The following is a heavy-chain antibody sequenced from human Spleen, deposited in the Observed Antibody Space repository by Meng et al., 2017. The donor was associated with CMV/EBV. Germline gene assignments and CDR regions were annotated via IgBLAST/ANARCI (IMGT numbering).Heavy chain of an antibody. J-gene: IGHJ3*02. Sequence: GGSLRLSCAASGFTFSSYEMNWVRQAPGKGLEWVSYISSSGSTIYYADSVKGRFTISRDNAENSLFLQMNSLRAEDTAVYYCASYYYDSGGYYSDAFDIWGQGTMVTVSS. D-gene: IGHD3-22*01. CDR1: GFTFSSYE. CDR3: ASYYYDSGGYYSDAFDI. CDR2: ISSSGSTI. V-gene: IGHV3-48*03.